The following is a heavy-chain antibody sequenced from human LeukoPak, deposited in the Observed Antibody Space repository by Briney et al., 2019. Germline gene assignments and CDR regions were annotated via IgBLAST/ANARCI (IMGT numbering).Heavy chain of an antibody. J-gene: IGHJ6*02. Sequence: GRSLRLSCAASGFTFSSYAMHWVRQAPGKGLEWVSAISGSGGSTYYADSVKGRFTISRDNSKNTLYPQMNSLRAEDTAVYYCAKISEDIVVVPATYGMDVWGQGTTVTVSS. CDR3: AKISEDIVVVPATYGMDV. V-gene: IGHV3-23*01. CDR1: GFTFSSYA. D-gene: IGHD2-2*01. CDR2: ISGSGGST.